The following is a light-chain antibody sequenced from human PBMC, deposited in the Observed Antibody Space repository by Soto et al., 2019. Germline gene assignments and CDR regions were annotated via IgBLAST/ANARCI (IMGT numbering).Light chain of an antibody. CDR2: KAS. V-gene: IGKV1-5*03. Sequence: DIQMTQSSSTLSASVGDRVTITCRASQSISTWLAWYQQKPGKAPKLLIYKASSLESGVPSRFSGSGSGTEFTLTINSLQPADFATYYCQQYNTYPLTFGGGTTVEIK. J-gene: IGKJ4*01. CDR1: QSISTW. CDR3: QQYNTYPLT.